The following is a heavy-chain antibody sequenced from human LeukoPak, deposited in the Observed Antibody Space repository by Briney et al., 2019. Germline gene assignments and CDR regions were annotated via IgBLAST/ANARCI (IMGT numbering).Heavy chain of an antibody. V-gene: IGHV3-30-3*01. CDR3: ARDSMGNFDWVADAFDI. Sequence: GGSLRLSCAASGFAFSTYTMNWVRQAPGKGLEWVAVISYDGSNKYYADSVKGRFTISRDNSKNTLYLQMNSLRAEDTAVYYCARDSMGNFDWVADAFDIWGQGTMVTVSS. CDR1: GFAFSTYT. CDR2: ISYDGSNK. D-gene: IGHD3-9*01. J-gene: IGHJ3*02.